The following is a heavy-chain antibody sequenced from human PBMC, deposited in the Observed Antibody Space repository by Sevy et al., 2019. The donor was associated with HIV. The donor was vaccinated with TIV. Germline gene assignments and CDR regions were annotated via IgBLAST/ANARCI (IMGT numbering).Heavy chain of an antibody. CDR1: GFTFSNYD. V-gene: IGHV3-48*03. Sequence: GGSLRLSCVASGFTFSNYDMNWVRQAPGKGLEWVSKIRSSGSDIYYADSVKGRFTISRDNAKDSLKLQMNSLGAEDTAVYYCVRNGGAYDCGFDPWGQGTLVTVSS. D-gene: IGHD2-21*01. CDR2: IRSSGSDI. CDR3: VRNGGAYDCGFDP. J-gene: IGHJ5*02.